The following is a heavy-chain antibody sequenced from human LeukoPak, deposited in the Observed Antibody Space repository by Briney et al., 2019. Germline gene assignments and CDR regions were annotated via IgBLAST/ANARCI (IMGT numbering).Heavy chain of an antibody. D-gene: IGHD6-19*01. Sequence: PGGSLRLSCAASGFTFSNAWMNWVRQAPGKGLEWVSVISRNGAHPYYIDSVRDRFTVSRDNSKNIMYLQMNSLRAEDAALYYCTTPGDSGWYNHWGQGTLVTVSS. CDR3: TTPGDSGWYNH. CDR1: GFTFSNAW. J-gene: IGHJ4*02. CDR2: ISRNGAHP. V-gene: IGHV3-23*01.